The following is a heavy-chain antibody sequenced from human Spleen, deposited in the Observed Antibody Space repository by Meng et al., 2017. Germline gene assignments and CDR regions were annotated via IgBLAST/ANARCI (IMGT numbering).Heavy chain of an antibody. Sequence: SETLSLTCTVSSYSITSGYYWGWIRQPPGKGLEWIGEINHSGSTNYNPSLKSRVTISVDTSKNQFSLKLSSVTAADTAVYYCASRGYSYGYVSDAFDIWGQGTMVTVSS. CDR3: ASRGYSYGYVSDAFDI. D-gene: IGHD5-18*01. CDR1: SYSITSGYY. V-gene: IGHV4-38-2*02. J-gene: IGHJ3*02. CDR2: INHSGST.